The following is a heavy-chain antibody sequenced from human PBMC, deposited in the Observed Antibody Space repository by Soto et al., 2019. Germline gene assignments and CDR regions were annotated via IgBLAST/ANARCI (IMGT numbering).Heavy chain of an antibody. CDR2: INPNSGGT. Sequence: QVQLVQSGAEVKKPGASVKVSCKASGDTFAGYYIHWVRQAPGQGLEWMGWINPNSGGTNYAQKFQGTVTMTRDTYISTAYMELSRLTSDDTAMYYCARDGLLVPSTGNYFDPWGQGTLVTVSS. CDR3: ARDGLLVPSTGNYFDP. D-gene: IGHD5-12*01. J-gene: IGHJ5*02. V-gene: IGHV1-2*02. CDR1: GDTFAGYY.